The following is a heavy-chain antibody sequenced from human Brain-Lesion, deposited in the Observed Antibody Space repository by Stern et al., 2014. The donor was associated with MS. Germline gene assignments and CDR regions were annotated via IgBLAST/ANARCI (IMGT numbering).Heavy chain of an antibody. CDR3: ATLSPGAGGNYYRHFDY. J-gene: IGHJ4*02. CDR1: GYTLTELS. D-gene: IGHD1-26*01. V-gene: IGHV1-24*01. CDR2: FDPEGGET. Sequence: VQLLESGAEVKKPGDSVKVSCKVSGYTLTELSMHWVRQAPRKGLEWMGGFDPEGGETIYAKKFQGRVTMTEDTSTDTAYMELSSLRSEDTAVYYCATLSPGAGGNYYRHFDYWGQGTLVTVSS.